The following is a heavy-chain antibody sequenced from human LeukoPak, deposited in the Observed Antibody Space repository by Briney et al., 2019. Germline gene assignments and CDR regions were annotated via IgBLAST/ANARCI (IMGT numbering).Heavy chain of an antibody. J-gene: IGHJ4*02. Sequence: ASVKVSCKASGYTFTGYYMHWVRQAPGQGLEWMGIINPSGGSTSYAQKFQGRVTMTRDTSTSTVYMELSSLGSEDTAVYYCARAPRYYDSSGYTPTFDYWGQGTLVTVSP. V-gene: IGHV1-46*03. CDR2: INPSGGST. D-gene: IGHD3-22*01. CDR1: GYTFTGYY. CDR3: ARAPRYYDSSGYTPTFDY.